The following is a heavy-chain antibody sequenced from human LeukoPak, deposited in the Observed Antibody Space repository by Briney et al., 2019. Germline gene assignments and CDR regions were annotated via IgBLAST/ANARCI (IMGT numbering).Heavy chain of an antibody. CDR1: DGSINSYY. J-gene: IGHJ4*02. Sequence: SETLSLTCSVSDGSINSYYWNWIRRPPGKGLEWIGYIYYNGNTNYSPSLKSRVTMSVDTSKNQFSLKLSSVTAADTAVYYCARESTVTTFDYWGQGTLVTVSS. D-gene: IGHD4-17*01. CDR2: IYYNGNT. V-gene: IGHV4-59*12. CDR3: ARESTVTTFDY.